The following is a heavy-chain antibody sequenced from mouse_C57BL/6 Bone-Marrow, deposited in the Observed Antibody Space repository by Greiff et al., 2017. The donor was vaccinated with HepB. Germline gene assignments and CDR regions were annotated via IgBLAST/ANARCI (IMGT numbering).Heavy chain of an antibody. CDR3: ARENYGSSSYAMDY. D-gene: IGHD1-1*01. CDR1: GYAFSSSW. CDR2: IYPGDGDT. Sequence: QVQLQQSGPELVKPGASVKISCKASGYAFSSSWMNWVKQRPGKGLEWIGRIYPGDGDTNYNGKFKGKATLTAGKSSSTAYTQLSSLTSEDSAVYFSARENYGSSSYAMDYWGQGTSVTVSS. V-gene: IGHV1-82*01. J-gene: IGHJ4*01.